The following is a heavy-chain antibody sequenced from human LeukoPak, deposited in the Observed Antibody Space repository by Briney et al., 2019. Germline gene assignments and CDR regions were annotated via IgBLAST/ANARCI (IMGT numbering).Heavy chain of an antibody. CDR2: ISAYNGNT. D-gene: IGHD5-12*01. V-gene: IGHV1-18*01. Sequence: GASVKVSCKASGYTFTSYDINWVRQATGQGLEWMGWISAYNGNTNYAQKLQGRVTMTTDTSTSTAYMELRSLRSDDTAVYYCARDRDSGYDSDRDYWGQGTLVTVSS. J-gene: IGHJ4*02. CDR1: GYTFTSYD. CDR3: ARDRDSGYDSDRDY.